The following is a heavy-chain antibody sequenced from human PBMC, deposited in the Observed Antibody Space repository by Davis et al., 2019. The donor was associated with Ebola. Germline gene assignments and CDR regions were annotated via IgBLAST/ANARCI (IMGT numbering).Heavy chain of an antibody. Sequence: MPSETLSLTCTVSGDSFSTYYWSWIRQPPGKGLEWNGEINHSGSTNYNPSLKSRVTISLDTSKNQFSLKLSSVTAADTAVYYCARGPSFLGMDVWGQGTTVTVSS. J-gene: IGHJ6*02. CDR1: GDSFSTYY. CDR3: ARGPSFLGMDV. D-gene: IGHD2-21*01. CDR2: INHSGST. V-gene: IGHV4-34*01.